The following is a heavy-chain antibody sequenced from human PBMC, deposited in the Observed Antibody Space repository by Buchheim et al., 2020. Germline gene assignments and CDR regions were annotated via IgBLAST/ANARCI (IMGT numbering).Heavy chain of an antibody. D-gene: IGHD3-3*01. Sequence: EVQLVESGGGLVQPGGSLRLSCAASRFTFSSYWMSWVRQAPGKGLEWVANIKQDGSEKYYVDSVKGRFIISRDNAKNSLYLQMNSLRAEDTAVYYCAREGRYPRPWTYYDPLYYYGMDVWGQGTT. CDR3: AREGRYPRPWTYYDPLYYYGMDV. CDR1: RFTFSSYW. J-gene: IGHJ6*02. V-gene: IGHV3-7*01. CDR2: IKQDGSEK.